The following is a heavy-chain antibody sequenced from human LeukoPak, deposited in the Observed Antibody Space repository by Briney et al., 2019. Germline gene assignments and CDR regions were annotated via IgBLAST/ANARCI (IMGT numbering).Heavy chain of an antibody. D-gene: IGHD6-25*01. CDR1: GFTFSSYD. CDR3: ARDFSGVGMDV. V-gene: IGHV3-13*01. J-gene: IGHJ6*02. CDR2: IGTAGDT. Sequence: GGSLRLSCAASGFTFSSYDMHWVRQATGKGLEWVSAIGTAGDTYYPGSVKSRFTISRENAKNSLYLQMNSLRAGYTAVYYCARDFSGVGMDVWGQGTTVTASS.